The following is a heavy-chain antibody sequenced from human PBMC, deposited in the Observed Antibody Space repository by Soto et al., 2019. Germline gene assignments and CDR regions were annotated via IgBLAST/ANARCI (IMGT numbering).Heavy chain of an antibody. J-gene: IGHJ6*02. Sequence: ASVKVSCKASGYTFTSYYMHWVRQAPGQGLEWMGIINPSGGSTSYAQKFQGRVTMTRDTSTSTVYMELSSLRSEDTAVYYCARVEGDSSSWPLGYYGMDVWGQGTTVTVSS. D-gene: IGHD6-13*01. CDR3: ARVEGDSSSWPLGYYGMDV. CDR1: GYTFTSYY. V-gene: IGHV1-46*01. CDR2: INPSGGST.